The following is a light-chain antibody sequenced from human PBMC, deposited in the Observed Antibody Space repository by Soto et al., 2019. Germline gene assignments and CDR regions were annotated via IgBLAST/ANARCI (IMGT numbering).Light chain of an antibody. CDR3: YQYNDWPRT. V-gene: IGKV3D-15*01. Sequence: EIVMTQSPATLSVSPGERVTLSCRASQSIGRSLAWYQQQPGQAPRLLIYGASTRATGTPVRFSGIGSGTGFYLTIRSLRSVDFVVYYCYQYNDWPRTLGGGTKVEMK. J-gene: IGKJ4*01. CDR2: GAS. CDR1: QSIGRS.